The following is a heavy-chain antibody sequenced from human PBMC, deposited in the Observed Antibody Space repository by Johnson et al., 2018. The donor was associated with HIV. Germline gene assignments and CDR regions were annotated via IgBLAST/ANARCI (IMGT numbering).Heavy chain of an antibody. D-gene: IGHD6-13*01. CDR2: VSGTGGNT. CDR1: GFTFSKYA. Sequence: VQLVESGGGFIQPGGSLRLSCAASGFTFSKYAMSWVRQAPGKGLEWVSSVSGTGGNTYYADSVKGRFTVSRDSSQNTLYLQMNSLRAEDTAVYYCARGGSSSWYGSKYYAFDIWGQGTMVTVSS. CDR3: ARGGSSSWYGSKYYAFDI. J-gene: IGHJ3*02. V-gene: IGHV3-23*04.